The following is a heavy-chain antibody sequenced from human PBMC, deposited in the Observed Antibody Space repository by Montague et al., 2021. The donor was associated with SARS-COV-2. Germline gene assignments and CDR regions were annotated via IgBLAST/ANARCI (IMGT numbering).Heavy chain of an antibody. V-gene: IGHV4-59*01. D-gene: IGHD5-24*01. CDR3: SSDWAVLTRDGYNYGWFDP. CDR2: IYYTGGT. CDR1: GGSISGYC. J-gene: IGHJ5*02. Sequence: SETLSLTCSVSGGSISGYCWSWIRQSPGKGLEWVGYIYYTGGTNYNPSPESRVTISLDTSKNQFSLRLGSVTPADTAVYYCSSDWAVLTRDGYNYGWFDPWGPGTLVTVSS.